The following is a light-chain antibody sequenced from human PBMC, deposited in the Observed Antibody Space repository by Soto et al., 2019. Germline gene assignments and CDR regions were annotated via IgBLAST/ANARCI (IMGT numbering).Light chain of an antibody. CDR2: GAS. J-gene: IGKJ1*01. CDR1: QSISSN. CDR3: QQYIQWPRT. Sequence: EIVMTQSPATLSVSPGQRSTLSCRASQSISSNLVWYQKKNVKAPRLLIYGASSRATHTPARLSGSGYGTELTITISSLQYEDLAVYYCQQYIQWPRTFGHGTKVDIK. V-gene: IGKV3-15*01.